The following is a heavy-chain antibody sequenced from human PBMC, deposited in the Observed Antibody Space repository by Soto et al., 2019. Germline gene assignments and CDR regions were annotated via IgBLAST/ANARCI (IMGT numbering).Heavy chain of an antibody. J-gene: IGHJ4*02. V-gene: IGHV4-61*01. CDR1: GGSVSSGSYY. CDR2: IYYSGST. D-gene: IGHD3-9*01. Sequence: LSLTCTVSGGSVSSGSYYWSWIRQPPGKGLEWIGYIYYSGSTNYNPSLKSRVTISVDTSKNQFSLKLSSVTAADTAVYYCARDARGLVINFDYWGQGTMVTVSS. CDR3: ARDARGLVINFDY.